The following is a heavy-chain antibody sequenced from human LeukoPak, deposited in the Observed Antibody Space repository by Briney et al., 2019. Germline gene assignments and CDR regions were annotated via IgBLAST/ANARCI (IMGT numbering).Heavy chain of an antibody. V-gene: IGHV4-34*01. CDR2: INHSGST. CDR3: ARGGGSGWRPSSKYLQH. D-gene: IGHD6-19*01. J-gene: IGHJ1*01. Sequence: SETLSLTCAVYGGSFSGYYWSWIRQPPVKGLEWIGEINHSGSTNYNPSLKSRVTISVDTSKNQFSLKLSSVTAADTAVYYCARGGGSGWRPSSKYLQHWGQGTLVTVSS. CDR1: GGSFSGYY.